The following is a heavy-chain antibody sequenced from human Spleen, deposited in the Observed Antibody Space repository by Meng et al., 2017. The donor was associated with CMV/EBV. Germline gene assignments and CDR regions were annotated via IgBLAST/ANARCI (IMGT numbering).Heavy chain of an antibody. CDR3: ARQREQHRVYVPDGFHI. CDR1: GFTFSSYA. V-gene: IGHV3-30*04. Sequence: GESLKISCAASGFTFSSYAMHWVRQAPGKGLEWVAVISYDGSNKYYADSLKGRFTISRDNAKNSLYLQMDSLRAEDTAVYYCARQREQHRVYVPDGFHIWGQGTMVTVSS. D-gene: IGHD6-13*01. CDR2: ISYDGSNK. J-gene: IGHJ3*02.